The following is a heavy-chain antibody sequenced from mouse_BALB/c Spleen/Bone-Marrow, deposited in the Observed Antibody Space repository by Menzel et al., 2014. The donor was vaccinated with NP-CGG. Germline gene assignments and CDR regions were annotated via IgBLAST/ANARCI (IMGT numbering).Heavy chain of an antibody. Sequence: VQLQQSGTVLARPGASVKMSCKASGYSFTNYWLHWVKQRPGQGLEWIGAIYPGNSDTSYNQKFKGKAKLTAVTSASSAAMELSRRPNEEYAVYYCTRFGNSYDWYFDVWGAGTTVTVSS. V-gene: IGHV1-5*01. D-gene: IGHD2-12*01. CDR1: GYSFTNYW. J-gene: IGHJ1*01. CDR2: IYPGNSDT. CDR3: TRFGNSYDWYFDV.